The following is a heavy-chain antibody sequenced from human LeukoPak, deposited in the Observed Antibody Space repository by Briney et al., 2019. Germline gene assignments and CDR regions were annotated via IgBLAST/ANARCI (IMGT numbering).Heavy chain of an antibody. J-gene: IGHJ4*02. CDR3: ARDPAYYDSSGPFDY. V-gene: IGHV4-61*02. CDR2: IYTSGST. Sequence: SETLSLTCTVSGGSLSSGSYYWSWIRQPAGKGLEWIGRIYTSGSTNYNPSLKSRVTISVDTSKNQFSLKLSSVTAADTAVYYCARDPAYYDSSGPFDYWGQGTLVTVSS. D-gene: IGHD3-22*01. CDR1: GGSLSSGSYY.